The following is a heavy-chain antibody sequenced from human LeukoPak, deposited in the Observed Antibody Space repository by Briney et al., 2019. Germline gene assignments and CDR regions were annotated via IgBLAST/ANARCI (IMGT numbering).Heavy chain of an antibody. D-gene: IGHD6-13*01. J-gene: IGHJ3*02. Sequence: AGGSLRLSCAASGFTFRKYEVNWVRQAPGKGLEWISYISGSGSTIYYADSVKGRFTISRDNAKNSLYLQMNSLRAEDTALYHCARGQGIAAAYAFDIWGQGTMVTVSS. CDR1: GFTFRKYE. V-gene: IGHV3-48*03. CDR2: ISGSGSTI. CDR3: ARGQGIAAAYAFDI.